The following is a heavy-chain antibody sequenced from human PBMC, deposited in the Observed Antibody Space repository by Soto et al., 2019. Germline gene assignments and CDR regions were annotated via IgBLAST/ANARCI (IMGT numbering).Heavy chain of an antibody. J-gene: IGHJ4*02. CDR1: GFTFSRYS. CDR2: ISSGGNTK. V-gene: IGHV3-21*06. CDR3: ARVAY. Sequence: AGSLRLSCVASGFTFSRYSINWFRQAPGKGLEWVSSISSGGNTKSYANSVKGRFTISRDDAKNSLYLEMNSLRPEDTAVYYCARVAYWGQGTLVTVSS.